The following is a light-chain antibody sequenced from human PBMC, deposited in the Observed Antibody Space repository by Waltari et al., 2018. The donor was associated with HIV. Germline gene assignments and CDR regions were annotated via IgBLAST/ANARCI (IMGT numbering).Light chain of an antibody. J-gene: IGKJ1*01. Sequence: DIQMTQSPSIVSASVGDRVTITCRASQDIHMWLAWYQQKPGKAPKVLMYKASILVDGVPSRFSGSGSVTEFTLTITGLQPDDFATYYGHYYATPFHPFGQGTKV. CDR3: HYYATPFHP. CDR1: QDIHMW. CDR2: KAS. V-gene: IGKV1-5*03.